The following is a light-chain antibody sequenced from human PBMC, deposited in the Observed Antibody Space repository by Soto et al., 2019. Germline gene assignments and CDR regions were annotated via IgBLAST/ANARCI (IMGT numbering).Light chain of an antibody. J-gene: IGKJ4*01. CDR3: QHRYSSPLT. CDR1: QSISCY. Sequence: DIQMTQSPSSMSASVGDRVTITCRASQSISCYLNWYQQKPGKAPTLLIYAASRLQSGVPSRLSGRGSGTDFSLTISSLQPEDFATDYRQHRYSSPLTFSGGTKVEIK. V-gene: IGKV1-39*01. CDR2: AAS.